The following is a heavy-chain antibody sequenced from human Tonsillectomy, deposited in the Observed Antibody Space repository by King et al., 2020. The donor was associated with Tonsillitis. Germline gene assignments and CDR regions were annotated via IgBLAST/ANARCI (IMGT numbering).Heavy chain of an antibody. J-gene: IGHJ2*01. CDR2: ISPSGGGR. Sequence: VQLVESGGRLVEPGGSLRLSCTGSEITFRSYAMSWVRQAPGKGLEWVSGISPSGGGRHYAPSVKGRFTISRDDSGNILFVHMSSLRVEATCLYYCERYSESDTSGLALWGRGTLVTVSS. V-gene: IGHV3-23*04. CDR1: EITFRSYA. D-gene: IGHD1-26*01. CDR3: ERYSESDTSGLAL.